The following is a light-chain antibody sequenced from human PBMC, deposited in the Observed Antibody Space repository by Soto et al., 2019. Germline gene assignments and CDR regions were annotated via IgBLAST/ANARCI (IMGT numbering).Light chain of an antibody. V-gene: IGLV2-14*03. CDR2: DVS. CDR1: SSDVGGYNY. J-gene: IGLJ1*01. Sequence: QSVLTQPASVSGSPGQSITISCTGTSSDVGGYNYVSWYQHHPGKAPKLMIYDVSNRPSGVSNRFSGPKSGNTASLRISGLQPEDEADYYCSSYRTSNTRQIVCGTGTKVTVL. CDR3: SSYRTSNTRQIV.